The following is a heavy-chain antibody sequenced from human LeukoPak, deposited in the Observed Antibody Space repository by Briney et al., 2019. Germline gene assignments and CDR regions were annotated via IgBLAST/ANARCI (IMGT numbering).Heavy chain of an antibody. Sequence: SVKVSCKASGYTFTDYYLYWVRQAPGQGLEWMGGIIPIFGTANYAQKFQGRVTITADESTSTAYMELSSLRSEDTAVYYCARGDSAYDLFGHIDYWGQGTLVTVSS. CDR3: ARGDSAYDLFGHIDY. D-gene: IGHD5-12*01. CDR2: IIPIFGTA. J-gene: IGHJ4*02. CDR1: GYTFTDYY. V-gene: IGHV1-69*13.